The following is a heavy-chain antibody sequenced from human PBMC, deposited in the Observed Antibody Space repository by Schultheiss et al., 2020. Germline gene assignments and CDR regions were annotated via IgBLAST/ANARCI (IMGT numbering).Heavy chain of an antibody. CDR1: GGSISSYY. CDR2: IYYSGST. D-gene: IGHD4-17*01. CDR3: ARGTTVTTSRSGYYGMDV. V-gene: IGHV4-59*08. J-gene: IGHJ6*02. Sequence: SETLSLTCTVSGGSISSYYWSWIRQPPGKGLEWIGYIYYSGSTNYNPSLKSRVTISVDTSKNQFSLKLSSVTAADTAVYYCARGTTVTTSRSGYYGMDVWGQGTTVTVSS.